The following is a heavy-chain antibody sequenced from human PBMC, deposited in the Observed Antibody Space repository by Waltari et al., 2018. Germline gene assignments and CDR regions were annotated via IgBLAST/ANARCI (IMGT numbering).Heavy chain of an antibody. J-gene: IGHJ4*02. CDR1: GFTFGDYA. V-gene: IGHV3-49*04. CDR3: TRGYGDHDVQDY. Sequence: EVQLVESGGGLVQPGRSLRLSCTASGFTFGDYAMSWVRQAPGKGLEWVGFIRSKAYGGTTEYAASVKGRFTISRDDSKSIAYLQMNSLKTEDTAVYYCTRGYGDHDVQDYWGQGTLVTVSS. D-gene: IGHD4-17*01. CDR2: IRSKAYGGTT.